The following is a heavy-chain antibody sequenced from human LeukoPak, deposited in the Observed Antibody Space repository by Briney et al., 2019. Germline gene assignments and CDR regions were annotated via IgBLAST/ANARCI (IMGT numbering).Heavy chain of an antibody. CDR2: INHSGST. V-gene: IGHV4-34*01. CDR3: AGGRPPRQQLASVGYYYYGMDV. CDR1: GGSFSGYY. J-gene: IGHJ6*04. D-gene: IGHD6-13*01. Sequence: PSETLSLTCAVYGGSFSGYYWSWIRQPPGKGLEWIGEINHSGSTNYNPSLKSRVTISVDTSKNQFSLKLSSVTAADTAVYYCAGGRPPRQQLASVGYYYYGMDVWGKGTTVTVSS.